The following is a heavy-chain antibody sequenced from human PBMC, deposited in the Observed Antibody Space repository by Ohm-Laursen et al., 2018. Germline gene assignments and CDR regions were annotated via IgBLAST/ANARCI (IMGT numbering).Heavy chain of an antibody. Sequence: TLSLTCTVSGGSISSGGYYWSWIRQHPGKGLEWIGYIYYSGSTYYNPSLKSRVTISVDTSKNQFSLKLSSVTAADTAVYYCARDQYDFWSGYFDYFDYWGQGTLVTVSS. J-gene: IGHJ4*02. CDR1: GGSISSGGYY. CDR2: IYYSGST. V-gene: IGHV4-31*03. D-gene: IGHD3-3*01. CDR3: ARDQYDFWSGYFDYFDY.